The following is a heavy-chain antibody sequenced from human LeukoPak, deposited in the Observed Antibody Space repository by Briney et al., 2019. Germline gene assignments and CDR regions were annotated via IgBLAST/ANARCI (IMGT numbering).Heavy chain of an antibody. Sequence: GGSLRLSCAASGFTFSSYWMSWVRQAPGKGLEWVATMKYDGSDKYYVDSVRGRFTISRDNAKNTLYLQMNSLRAEDTAVYYCARDNYYYYMDVWGKGTTVTISS. V-gene: IGHV3-7*03. CDR3: ARDNYYYYMDV. CDR2: MKYDGSDK. CDR1: GFTFSSYW. J-gene: IGHJ6*03.